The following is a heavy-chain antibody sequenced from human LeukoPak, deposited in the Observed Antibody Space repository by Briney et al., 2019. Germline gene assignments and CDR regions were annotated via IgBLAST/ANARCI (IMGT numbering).Heavy chain of an antibody. CDR2: INSDGSST. V-gene: IGHV3-74*01. D-gene: IGHD2-8*01. Sequence: GGSLILSCAASGFAFSSYWMHWVRQAPGKGLVWVSRINSDGSSTNYAYSVKGRFTISRDNAKNTLYLQMNSLRAEDTAVYYCAARYCTNAVCYLYGARGTLVTVSS. CDR3: AARYCTNAVCYLY. CDR1: GFAFSSYW. J-gene: IGHJ4*02.